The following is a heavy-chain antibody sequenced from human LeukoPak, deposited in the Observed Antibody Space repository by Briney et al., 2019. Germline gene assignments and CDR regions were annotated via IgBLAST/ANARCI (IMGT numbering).Heavy chain of an antibody. J-gene: IGHJ4*02. Sequence: ASVKVSCKASGYTFTSYAIHWVRQAPGQRLEWMGWINTGNGNTKYSQKFQGRVTITRDTSASTAYMELSSLRSEDTAVYYCARDRVIAAAEFDYWGQGTLVTVSS. D-gene: IGHD6-13*01. CDR3: ARDRVIAAAEFDY. CDR1: GYTFTSYA. CDR2: INTGNGNT. V-gene: IGHV1-3*04.